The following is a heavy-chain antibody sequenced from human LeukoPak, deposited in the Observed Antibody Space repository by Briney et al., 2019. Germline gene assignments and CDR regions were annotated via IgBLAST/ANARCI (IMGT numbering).Heavy chain of an antibody. CDR1: GFTFSSYS. CDR3: ARDHIAVAGPFDY. D-gene: IGHD6-19*01. V-gene: IGHV3-21*01. Sequence: GGSLRLSCAASGFTFSSYSMNWVRQAPGKGLEWVSSISSSSSYIYYADSVKGRFTISRDNAKISLYLQMNSLRAEDTAVYYCARDHIAVAGPFDYWGQGTLVTVSS. CDR2: ISSSSSYI. J-gene: IGHJ4*02.